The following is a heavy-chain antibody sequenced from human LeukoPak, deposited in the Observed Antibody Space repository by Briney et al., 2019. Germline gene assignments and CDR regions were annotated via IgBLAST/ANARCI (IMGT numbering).Heavy chain of an antibody. Sequence: SGTLSLTCAVSGGSISSSNWWSWVRQPPGKGLEWIGEIYHSGSTNYNPSLKSRVTISVDKSKNQFSLKLSSVTAADTAVYYCARASSSSWSGDAFDIWGQGTMVTVSS. J-gene: IGHJ3*02. CDR3: ARASSSSWSGDAFDI. D-gene: IGHD6-13*01. V-gene: IGHV4-4*02. CDR2: IYHSGST. CDR1: GGSISSSNW.